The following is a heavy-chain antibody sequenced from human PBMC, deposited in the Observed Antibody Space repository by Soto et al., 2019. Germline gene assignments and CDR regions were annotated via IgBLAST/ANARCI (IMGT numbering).Heavy chain of an antibody. J-gene: IGHJ4*02. V-gene: IGHV4-34*01. CDR3: ARGQEGVVATH. CDR2: IKDGGLT. Sequence: QVQLQQWGAGLLKPSETLSLTCVVYGGSLSGYYWSWIRQPPGEGLEWIGEIKDGGLTNYSPSLKSRATISADTPKNQFSLKLHSVTAADRAVYYCARGQEGVVATHWDQGTLVTVSS. CDR1: GGSLSGYY. D-gene: IGHD5-12*01.